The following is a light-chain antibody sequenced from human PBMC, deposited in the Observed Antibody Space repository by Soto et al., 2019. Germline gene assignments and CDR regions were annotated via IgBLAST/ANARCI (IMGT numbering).Light chain of an antibody. V-gene: IGLV1-47*01. J-gene: IGLJ1*01. CDR3: VSWDDSLSGLV. CDR1: TSNIGSNY. CDR2: RNN. Sequence: QSVLTQPPSASGTPGQGVTISCSGSTSNIGSNYVYWYQQLPGTAPKLLIYRNNQRPSGVPDRFSGSKSGTSASLAISGLRSEDEGDYYCVSWDDSLSGLVFGTGTKVTVL.